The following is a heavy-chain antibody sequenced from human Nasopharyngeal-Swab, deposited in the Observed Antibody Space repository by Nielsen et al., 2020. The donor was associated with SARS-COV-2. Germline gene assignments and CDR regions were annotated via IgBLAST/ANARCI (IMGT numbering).Heavy chain of an antibody. CDR1: GGSISSGGYY. CDR3: ARLIVVASYCFDY. V-gene: IGHV4-39*07. Sequence: SETLSLTFTVSGGSISSGGYYWSWIRQPPGKGLEWIGDINHIGSTNYNPSLTSRVTISVDTSKNQFSLKLSSVTAADTAVYYCARLIVVASYCFDYWGQGTLVTVSS. J-gene: IGHJ4*02. CDR2: INHIGST. D-gene: IGHD3-22*01.